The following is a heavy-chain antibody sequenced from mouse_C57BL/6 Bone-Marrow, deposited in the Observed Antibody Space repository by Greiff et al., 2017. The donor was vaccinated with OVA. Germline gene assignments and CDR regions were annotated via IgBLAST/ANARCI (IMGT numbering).Heavy chain of an antibody. Sequence: VQVVESGAELARPGASVKLSCKASGYTFTSYGISWVKQRTGQGLEWIGEIYPRSGNTYYNEKFKGKATLTADKSSSTAYMELRSLTSEDSAVYFCARNYSNGFAYWGQGTLVTVSA. CDR3: ARNYSNGFAY. V-gene: IGHV1-81*01. CDR1: GYTFTSYG. D-gene: IGHD2-5*01. J-gene: IGHJ3*01. CDR2: IYPRSGNT.